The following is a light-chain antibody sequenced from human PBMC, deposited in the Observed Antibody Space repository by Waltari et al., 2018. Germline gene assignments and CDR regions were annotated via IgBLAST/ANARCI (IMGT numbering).Light chain of an antibody. Sequence: QSVLTQPPSLSGAPGPRVPFSCTGSSSNIGAGYYVHWYKQLPGTAPKLLLYYNDKRPSGVPDRISCSKSGTAASLAITGLQAEDDADYYCQSYDTTLRGSIFGGGTKLTIL. J-gene: IGLJ2*01. CDR3: QSYDTTLRGSI. CDR1: SSNIGAGYY. CDR2: YND. V-gene: IGLV1-40*01.